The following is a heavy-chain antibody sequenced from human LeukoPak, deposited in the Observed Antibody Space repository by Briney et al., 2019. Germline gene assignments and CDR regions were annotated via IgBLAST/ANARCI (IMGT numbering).Heavy chain of an antibody. J-gene: IGHJ4*02. Sequence: ASVKVSCKASGYTFTGYYMHWVRQAPGQGLEWMGWINPNSGGTNYAQKFQGRVTMTRDTSISTAYMELSRLRSDETAVYYWARNLGYPHFYFDYWGQGTLVTVSS. CDR3: ARNLGYPHFYFDY. CDR2: INPNSGGT. CDR1: GYTFTGYY. D-gene: IGHD2-15*01. V-gene: IGHV1-2*02.